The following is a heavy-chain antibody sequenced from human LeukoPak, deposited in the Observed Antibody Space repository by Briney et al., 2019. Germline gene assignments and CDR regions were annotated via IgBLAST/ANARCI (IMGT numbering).Heavy chain of an antibody. CDR1: GFSFSSYW. V-gene: IGHV3-7*05. Sequence: PGGSLRLSCAASGFSFSSYWMTWVRQAPGKGLEWVANIKQDGSEKNYVDSVRGRFTISRDNAKNSLYLQMNSLRAEDTAVYFCAKTDYGDYGHYFDYWGQGTLVTVSS. D-gene: IGHD4-17*01. CDR2: IKQDGSEK. J-gene: IGHJ4*02. CDR3: AKTDYGDYGHYFDY.